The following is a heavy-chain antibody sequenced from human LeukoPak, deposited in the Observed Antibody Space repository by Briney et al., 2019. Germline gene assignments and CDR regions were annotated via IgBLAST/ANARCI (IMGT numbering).Heavy chain of an antibody. CDR1: GFTVSSNY. CDR3: ARGHRHPFDY. J-gene: IGHJ4*02. CDR2: IYSGGST. Sequence: GGSLRLSCAASGFTVSSNYMSWVRQAPGKGLEWVSVIYSGGSTYYADSVKGRFTIPRDNSKNTLYLQMNSLRAEDAAVYYCARGHRHPFDYWGQGTLVTVSS. V-gene: IGHV3-66*01.